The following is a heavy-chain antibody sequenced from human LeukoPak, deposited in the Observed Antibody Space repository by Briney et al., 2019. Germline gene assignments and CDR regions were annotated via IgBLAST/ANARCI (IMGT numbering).Heavy chain of an antibody. D-gene: IGHD4-17*01. CDR1: GFTFDDYA. J-gene: IGHJ3*02. CDR2: ISWNSGSI. CDR3: ASFGPNSDYGIHNDAFDI. V-gene: IGHV3-9*01. Sequence: PGRSLRLSCAASGFTFDDYAMHWVRQAPGKGLEWVSGISWNSGSIGYADSVKGRFTISRDNAKNSLYLQMNSLRAEDTALYYCASFGPNSDYGIHNDAFDIWGQGTMVTVSS.